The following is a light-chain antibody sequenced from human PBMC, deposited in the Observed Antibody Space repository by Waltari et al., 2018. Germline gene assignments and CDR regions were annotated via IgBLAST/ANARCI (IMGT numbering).Light chain of an antibody. CDR3: QKYGSSILYT. Sequence: EVVLTQSPGTLPLSPGEKATLSCRGSQIRTKRYLAWDQQKPGHAPRLCSYGASSRAAGIPDRLRGSGSGTDFTLTINRLEPDDFAVYYCQKYGSSILYTFGQGTKLEIK. V-gene: IGKV3-20*01. CDR1: QIRTKRY. J-gene: IGKJ2*01. CDR2: GAS.